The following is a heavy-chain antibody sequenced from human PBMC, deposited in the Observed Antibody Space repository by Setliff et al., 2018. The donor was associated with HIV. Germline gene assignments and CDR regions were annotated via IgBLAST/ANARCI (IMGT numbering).Heavy chain of an antibody. CDR1: GGSISSGGYY. Sequence: PSETLSLTCTVPGGSISSGGYYWNWIRQYPVKGLEWIGHIYYNGRTLFNPALGTRLNMSVDTSENQFSLHLNSVTAADTAVHYCVRERRRSPLSYGLDVWSQGTTVTVSS. V-gene: IGHV4-31*03. CDR3: VRERRRSPLSYGLDV. J-gene: IGHJ6*02. CDR2: IYYNGRT.